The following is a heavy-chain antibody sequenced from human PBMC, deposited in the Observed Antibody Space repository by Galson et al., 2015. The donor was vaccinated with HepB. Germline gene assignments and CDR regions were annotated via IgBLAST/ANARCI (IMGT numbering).Heavy chain of an antibody. J-gene: IGHJ5*02. CDR3: ARVIFGVVTHPLNWFDP. D-gene: IGHD3-3*02. V-gene: IGHV4-4*02. Sequence: SETLSLTCAVSGGSISSSNWWSWVRQPPGKGLEWIGEIYHSGSTNYNPSLKSRVTISVDKSKNQFSLKLSSVTAADTAVYYCARVIFGVVTHPLNWFDPWGQGTLVTVSS. CDR1: GGSISSSNW. CDR2: IYHSGST.